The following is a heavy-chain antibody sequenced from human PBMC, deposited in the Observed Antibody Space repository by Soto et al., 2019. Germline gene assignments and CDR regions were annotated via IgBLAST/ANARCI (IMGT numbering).Heavy chain of an antibody. CDR1: GGSFSGYY. V-gene: IGHV4-34*01. CDR3: ARGLTDGSGRSLDY. CDR2: INHSGST. D-gene: IGHD3-10*01. Sequence: SETLSLTCAVYGGSFSGYYWSWIRQPPGKGLEWIGEINHSGSTNYNPSLKSRVTISVDTSKNQFSLKLSSVTAADTAVYYCARGLTDGSGRSLDYWGQGTLVTVSS. J-gene: IGHJ4*02.